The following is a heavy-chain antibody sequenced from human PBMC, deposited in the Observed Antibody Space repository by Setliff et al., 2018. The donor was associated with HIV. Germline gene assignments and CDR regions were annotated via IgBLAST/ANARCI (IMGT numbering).Heavy chain of an antibody. CDR1: NVYINSYY. CDR2: ISSSGTT. D-gene: IGHD2-15*01. Sequence: KTSETLSLTCTVSNVYINSYYWSWIRQPAGRALEWIGRISSSGTTNYNPSLKSRVKMSIDTSKNQFSLKLSSVTAADTAVYFCARDPYCSGDGCFRYYQHWGRGTLVTVSS. J-gene: IGHJ1*01. V-gene: IGHV4-4*07. CDR3: ARDPYCSGDGCFRYYQH.